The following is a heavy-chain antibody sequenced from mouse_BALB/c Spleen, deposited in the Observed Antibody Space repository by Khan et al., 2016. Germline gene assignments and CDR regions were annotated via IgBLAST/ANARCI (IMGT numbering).Heavy chain of an antibody. CDR2: INSNGGST. CDR1: GFTFSTYG. CDR3: ARESYRYYLHY. D-gene: IGHD2-14*01. V-gene: IGHV5-6-3*01. J-gene: IGHJ2*01. Sequence: EVELVESGGGLVQPGGSLKLSCAASGFTFSTYGMSWVRQTPDKRLELVATINSNGGSTYYPDSVKGRFTISSDNAKNTLYLQLSSLKSEDTAMYYCARESYRYYLHYWGQGTTLTVSS.